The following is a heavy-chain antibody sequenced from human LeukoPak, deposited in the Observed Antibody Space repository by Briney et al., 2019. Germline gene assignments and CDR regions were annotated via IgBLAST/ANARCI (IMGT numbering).Heavy chain of an antibody. CDR1: GGSFSGYY. V-gene: IGHV4-34*01. D-gene: IGHD6-19*01. CDR2: INHSGST. J-gene: IGHJ4*02. CDR3: ARERAGL. Sequence: SGTLSLTCAVCGGSFSGYYWSWIRQPPGKGLEWIGEINHSGSTNYNPSLKSRVTISVDTSKNQFSLKLSSVTAADTAVYYCARERAGLWGQGTLVTVSS.